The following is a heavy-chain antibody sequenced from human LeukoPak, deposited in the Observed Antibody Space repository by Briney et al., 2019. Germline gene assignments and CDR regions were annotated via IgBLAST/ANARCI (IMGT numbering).Heavy chain of an antibody. CDR1: GFTFSSYA. D-gene: IGHD3-10*01. J-gene: IGHJ6*02. CDR3: ARDEVLLWFGEPPGPYYYGMDV. CDR2: ISYDGSNK. V-gene: IGHV3-30-3*01. Sequence: GGSLRLSCAASGFTFSSYAMHWVRQAPGKGLEWVAVISYDGSNKYYADSVKGRFTISRDNSKNTLYLQMNSLRAEDTAVYYCARDEVLLWFGEPPGPYYYGMDVWGQGTTVTVSS.